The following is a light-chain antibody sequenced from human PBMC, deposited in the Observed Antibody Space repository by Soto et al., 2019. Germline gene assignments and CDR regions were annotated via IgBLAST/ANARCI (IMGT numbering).Light chain of an antibody. CDR2: EGS. J-gene: IGLJ1*01. V-gene: IGLV2-23*01. CDR1: SSDVGGYNL. Sequence: QSVLTQPPSASGSPGQSVTISCTGTSSDVGGYNLVSWYQHHPGKAPKLMIFEGSKRPSGVSNRFSGSKSGNTASLTISGLQAEDEADFYCCSYAGSNYYVFGTGTKV. CDR3: CSYAGSNYYV.